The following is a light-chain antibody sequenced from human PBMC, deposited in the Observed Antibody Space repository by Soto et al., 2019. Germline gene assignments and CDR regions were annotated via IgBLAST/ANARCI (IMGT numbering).Light chain of an antibody. CDR2: GAS. J-gene: IGKJ5*01. Sequence: ERVMAQSPCIVSVSPAESVTLSCRASQSVSSNLAWYQQKPGQAPRLLIYGASTRATDIPVRFSGSGSGTEFTLTISFMQCEDVAVGKSEKGTNWTLWCVGEGTRLEIK. CDR1: QSVSSN. CDR3: EKGTNWTLWC. V-gene: IGKV3-15*01.